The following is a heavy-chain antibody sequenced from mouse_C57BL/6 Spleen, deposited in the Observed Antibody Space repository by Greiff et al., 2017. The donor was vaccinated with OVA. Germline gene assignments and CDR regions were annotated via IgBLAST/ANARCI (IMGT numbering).Heavy chain of an antibody. CDR1: GFNIKDYY. J-gene: IGHJ2*01. CDR3: TTGGSSVYFDY. V-gene: IGHV14-1*01. CDR2: IDPEDGDT. Sequence: EVQLQESGAELVRPGASVKLSCTASGFNIKDYYMHWVKQRLEQGLEWIGWIDPEDGDTAYAPKFQGKATMTADTSSNTAYLQLSSLTSEDTAVYYCTTGGSSVYFDYWGQGTTLTVSS. D-gene: IGHD1-1*01.